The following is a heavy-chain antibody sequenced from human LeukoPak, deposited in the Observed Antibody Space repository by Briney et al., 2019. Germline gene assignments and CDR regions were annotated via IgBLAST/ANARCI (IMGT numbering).Heavy chain of an antibody. V-gene: IGHV1-18*04. CDR3: ARGCSSTSCYWNYYYYGMDV. CDR1: GYTFTSYG. D-gene: IGHD2-2*01. J-gene: IGHJ6*04. Sequence: ASVKVSCKASGYTFTSYGMSWVRQAPGQGLEWMGWISAYNGNTNYAQKLQGRVTMTTDTSTSTAYMELRSLRSDDTAVYYCARGCSSTSCYWNYYYYGMDVWGKGTTVTVSS. CDR2: ISAYNGNT.